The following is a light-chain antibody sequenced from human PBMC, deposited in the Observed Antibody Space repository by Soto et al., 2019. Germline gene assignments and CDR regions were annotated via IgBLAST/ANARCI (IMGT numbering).Light chain of an antibody. J-gene: IGKJ4*01. CDR1: QSVSNY. CDR3: QQYGSSSGLT. Sequence: EIVLTQSPGTLSLSPGERATLSCRASQSVSNYLAWYQQKPGQAPRLLIYGASSRATGIPDRFSGSGSGTDFTLTISRLEPEDFAVYYCQQYGSSSGLTFGGGTKVDIK. V-gene: IGKV3-20*01. CDR2: GAS.